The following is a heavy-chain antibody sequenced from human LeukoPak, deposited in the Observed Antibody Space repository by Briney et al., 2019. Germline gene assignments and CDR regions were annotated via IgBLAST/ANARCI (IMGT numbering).Heavy chain of an antibody. CDR2: ISSSGSTI. J-gene: IGHJ4*02. D-gene: IGHD3-16*02. V-gene: IGHV3-11*04. CDR1: GFTFSDYY. Sequence: PGGSLRLSCAASGFTFSDYYMSWIRQAPGKGLEWVSYISSSGSTIYYADSVKGRFTISRDNAKNSLYLQMNSLRAEDTAVYYCARDPAGSYDYVWGSYRPGYFDYWGQGTLVTVSS. CDR3: ARDPAGSYDYVWGSYRPGYFDY.